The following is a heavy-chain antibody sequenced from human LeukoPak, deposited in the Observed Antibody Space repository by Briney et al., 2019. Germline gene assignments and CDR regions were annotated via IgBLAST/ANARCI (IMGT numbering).Heavy chain of an antibody. V-gene: IGHV3-48*02. J-gene: IGHJ6*02. CDR1: GFTFGDYA. CDR3: ARVPRLTHYGMDV. D-gene: IGHD2-21*02. CDR2: ISSSSSTK. Sequence: GGSLRLSCTASGFTFGDYAMSWVRQAPGKGLEWVSYISSSSSTKYYADSVKGRFTIARDNANNSLYLQVNSLRDEDTAVYYCARVPRLTHYGMDVWGQGTMVTVSS.